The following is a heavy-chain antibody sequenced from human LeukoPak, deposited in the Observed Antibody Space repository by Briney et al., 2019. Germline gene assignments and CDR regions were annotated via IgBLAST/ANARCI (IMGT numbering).Heavy chain of an antibody. J-gene: IGHJ3*02. CDR3: AKGKAHSGRNAFDI. CDR1: GFTFDDYA. CDR2: ISWNSGSI. Sequence: PGGSLRLSCAASGFTFDDYAMHWVRQAPGKGLEWVSGISWNSGSIGYADSVKGRFTISRDNAKNSLYLQMNSLRAEDTALYYCAKGKAHSGRNAFDIWGQGTMVTVSS. D-gene: IGHD6-19*01. V-gene: IGHV3-9*01.